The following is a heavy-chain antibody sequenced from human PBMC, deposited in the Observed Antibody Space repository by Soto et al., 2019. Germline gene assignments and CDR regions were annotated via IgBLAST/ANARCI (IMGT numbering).Heavy chain of an antibody. CDR2: IIPIFGPA. V-gene: IGHV1-69*13. J-gene: IGHJ3*02. CDR3: ASTKYCYDSSGYGAFDI. D-gene: IGHD3-22*01. CDR1: VGTFSSYA. Sequence: SVKVSCKGSVGTFSSYAISCVRQPRGQGLEWMGGIIPIFGPANYAQKCQGRVTITADESTSTAYMELSSLRSEDTAVYYCASTKYCYDSSGYGAFDIWGQGTMVTVSS.